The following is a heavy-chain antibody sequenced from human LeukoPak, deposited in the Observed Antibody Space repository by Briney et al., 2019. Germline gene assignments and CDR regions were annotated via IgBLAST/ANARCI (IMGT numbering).Heavy chain of an antibody. V-gene: IGHV3-48*02. Sequence: GGSLRLSCAASGFTFSSYGMNWVRQAPGEGLEWVSYVSSDSSIIYYAESVKGRLTISRDNAKNSLYLQMNSLRDEDTALYYCARDVAYAFDIWGQGTMVTVSS. CDR3: ARDVAYAFDI. D-gene: IGHD2-15*01. J-gene: IGHJ3*02. CDR1: GFTFSSYG. CDR2: VSSDSSII.